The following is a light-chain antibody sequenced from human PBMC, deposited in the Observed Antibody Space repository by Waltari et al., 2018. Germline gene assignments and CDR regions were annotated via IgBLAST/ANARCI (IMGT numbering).Light chain of an antibody. CDR3: GTWDSGLSGGV. V-gene: IGLV1-51*02. CDR2: ENN. Sequence: QSVLTQPPSVSAAPGQKVTISCSGSSFNIGNNYVSWYQQVPGTAPKLLIHENNKRPSGIPDRFSGSKSGTSATLGITGLQTGDEADYYCGTWDSGLSGGVFGGGTKLTVL. CDR1: SFNIGNNY. J-gene: IGLJ3*02.